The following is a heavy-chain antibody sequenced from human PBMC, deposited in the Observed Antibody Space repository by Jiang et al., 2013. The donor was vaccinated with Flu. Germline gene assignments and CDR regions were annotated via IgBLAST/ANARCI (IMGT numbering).Heavy chain of an antibody. Sequence: SRDNSKNTLYLQMNSLRAEDTAVYYCARSIAAAEDYWGQGTLVTVSS. CDR3: ARSIAAAEDY. V-gene: IGHV3-30*14. D-gene: IGHD6-13*01. J-gene: IGHJ4*02.